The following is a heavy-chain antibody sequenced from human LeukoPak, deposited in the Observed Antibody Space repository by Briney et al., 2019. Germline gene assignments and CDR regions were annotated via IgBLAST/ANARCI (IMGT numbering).Heavy chain of an antibody. CDR3: ARGGRYLEGTAMVLEFDY. CDR2: VNPSGGST. Sequence: GASVKVSCKASGYTFTSYYMHWVRQAPGQGLEWMGIVNPSGGSTSYAQKFQGRVTMTRDMSTGTVYMELSSLRSEDTAVYYCARGGRYLEGTAMVLEFDYWGQGTLVTVSS. CDR1: GYTFTSYY. D-gene: IGHD5-18*01. J-gene: IGHJ4*02. V-gene: IGHV1-46*01.